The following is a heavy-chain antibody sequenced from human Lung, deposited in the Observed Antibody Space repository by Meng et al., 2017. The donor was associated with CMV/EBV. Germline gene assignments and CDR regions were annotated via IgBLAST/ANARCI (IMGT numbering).Heavy chain of an antibody. D-gene: IGHD3-3*01. Sequence: SXATSGFTFSSYSMNWVRQAPGKGLEWVSFISSTSRYIFYADSVKGRFTISRDNAKNSVYIQMNSLRVEDTAVYYCAGAFRGGYYTNDYCGQGXLVXVSS. CDR1: GFTFSSYS. CDR2: ISSTSRYI. J-gene: IGHJ4*02. CDR3: AGAFRGGYYTNDY. V-gene: IGHV3-21*01.